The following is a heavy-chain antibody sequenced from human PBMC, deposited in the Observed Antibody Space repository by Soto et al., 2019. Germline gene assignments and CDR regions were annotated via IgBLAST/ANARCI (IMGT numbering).Heavy chain of an antibody. CDR2: IDPSDSYT. D-gene: IGHD1-26*01. Sequence: GESLKISCKGSGYSFTSYWISWVRQMPGKGLEWMGRIDPSDSYTNYSPSFQGHVTISADKSISTAYLQWSSLKASDTAMYYCERNSPKPVGAGRGLDLWGQGTTVTVSS. CDR3: ERNSPKPVGAGRGLDL. CDR1: GYSFTSYW. V-gene: IGHV5-10-1*01. J-gene: IGHJ6*02.